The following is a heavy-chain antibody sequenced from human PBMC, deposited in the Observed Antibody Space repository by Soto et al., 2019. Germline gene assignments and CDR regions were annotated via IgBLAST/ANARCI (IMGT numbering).Heavy chain of an antibody. CDR2: ISWNSGSI. V-gene: IGHV3-9*01. CDR3: ARGELPYGYYYYYMDV. CDR1: GFTFDDYA. J-gene: IGHJ6*03. D-gene: IGHD1-7*01. Sequence: EVQLVESGGGLVQPGRSLRLSCAASGFTFDDYAMHWVRQAPGKGLEWVSGISWNSGSIGYADSVKGRFTISRDNAKNSLYLQMNSLRAEDTALYYCARGELPYGYYYYYMDVWGKGTTVTVSS.